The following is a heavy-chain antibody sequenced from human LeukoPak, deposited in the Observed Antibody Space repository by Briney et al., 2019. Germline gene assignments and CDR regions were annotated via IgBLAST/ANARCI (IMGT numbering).Heavy chain of an antibody. V-gene: IGHV3-23*01. J-gene: IGHJ3*02. Sequence: GGSLRLSCAASGFTFDNYGIGWVHQAPGKGLEWVSGISGRGGSTYYADSVKGRFTISRDNSKNTLFLQLNSLGVEDTATYYCAIPTCSGSGYCSTSDPFHTWGQGTMVTVSS. CDR1: GFTFDNYG. CDR2: ISGRGGST. CDR3: AIPTCSGSGYCSTSDPFHT. D-gene: IGHD2-2*03.